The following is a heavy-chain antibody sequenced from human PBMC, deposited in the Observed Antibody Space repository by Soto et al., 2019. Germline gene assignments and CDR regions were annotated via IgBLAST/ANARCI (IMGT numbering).Heavy chain of an antibody. D-gene: IGHD3-3*01. CDR1: GYAFTVYW. V-gene: IGHV1-2*02. CDR2: INPNTGDT. CDR3: ARGPASGDFDS. Sequence: GASVNVSCKTSGYAFTVYWLHWLRQAPGQGPEWMAWINPNTGDTGSAQKFQGRVTLTRDTSITTAYMELSSLRPDDAAVYYCARGPASGDFDSWGQGTMVTVSS. J-gene: IGHJ3*02.